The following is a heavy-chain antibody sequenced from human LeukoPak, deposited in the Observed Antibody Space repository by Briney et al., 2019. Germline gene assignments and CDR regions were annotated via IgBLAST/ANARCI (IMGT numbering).Heavy chain of an antibody. CDR2: IFISEST. J-gene: IGHJ2*01. D-gene: IGHD6-13*01. Sequence: SEILSLTCTVSGGSITSYYWSWVRQPAGKGLEWIGRIFISESTNYNPSLKSRVTMSVDTSKNQFSLKLSSVTAADTAVYYCARVSSSWYEDWYFDLWGRGTLVSVSS. CDR1: GGSITSYY. CDR3: ARVSSSWYEDWYFDL. V-gene: IGHV4-4*07.